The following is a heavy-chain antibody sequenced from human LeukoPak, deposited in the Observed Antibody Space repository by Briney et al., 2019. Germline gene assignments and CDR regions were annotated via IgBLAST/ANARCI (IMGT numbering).Heavy chain of an antibody. D-gene: IGHD6-13*01. V-gene: IGHV3-30-3*01. CDR1: GFTFSSYA. Sequence: GGSLRLSCAASGFTFSSYAMHWVRQAPGKGLEWVAVISYDGSNKYYADSVKGRFTISRDNSKTTLYLQMNSLRAEDTAVFYCARALAAAAGFPPDYWGQGTLVSVSS. J-gene: IGHJ4*02. CDR3: ARALAAAAGFPPDY. CDR2: ISYDGSNK.